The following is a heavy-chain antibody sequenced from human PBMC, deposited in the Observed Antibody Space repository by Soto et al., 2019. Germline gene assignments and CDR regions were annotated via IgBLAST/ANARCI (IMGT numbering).Heavy chain of an antibody. CDR2: IYHSGST. J-gene: IGHJ4*02. D-gene: IGHD6-6*01. Sequence: SETLSLTCAVSSGSISSSNWWSWVRQPPGKGLEWIGEIYHSGSTNYNPSLKSRVTISVDKSKNQFSLKLSSVTAADTAVYYCARRTTSRIAARLYFDYWGQGTLVTVSS. CDR1: SGSISSSNW. CDR3: ARRTTSRIAARLYFDY. V-gene: IGHV4-4*02.